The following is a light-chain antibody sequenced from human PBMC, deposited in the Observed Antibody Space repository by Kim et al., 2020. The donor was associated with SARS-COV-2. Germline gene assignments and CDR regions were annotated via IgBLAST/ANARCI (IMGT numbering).Light chain of an antibody. Sequence: VALGQTVRITCQGDSLRSYYASWYQQKPGQAPVLVIYGKNNRPSGIPDRFSGSSSGNTASLTITGAQAEDEADYYCNYRDSSGLYVFGTGTKVTVL. V-gene: IGLV3-19*01. CDR1: SLRSYY. J-gene: IGLJ1*01. CDR3: NYRDSSGLYV. CDR2: GKN.